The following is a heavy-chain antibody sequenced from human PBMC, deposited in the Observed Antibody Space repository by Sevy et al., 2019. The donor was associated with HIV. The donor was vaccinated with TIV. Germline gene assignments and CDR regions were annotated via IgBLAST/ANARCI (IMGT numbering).Heavy chain of an antibody. CDR1: GYSISSGYY. CDR2: IYQSGNT. CDR3: ARDDCSRTSCYYGMDV. Sequence: SETLSLMCAVSGYSISSGYYWGWIRQPPGKGLEWIGTIYQSGNTYYNPSLKSRVTISVDTPKNQLSLKLTSVTAADTAGYYCARDDCSRTSCYYGMDVWGQGTTVTVSS. D-gene: IGHD2-2*01. V-gene: IGHV4-38-2*02. J-gene: IGHJ6*02.